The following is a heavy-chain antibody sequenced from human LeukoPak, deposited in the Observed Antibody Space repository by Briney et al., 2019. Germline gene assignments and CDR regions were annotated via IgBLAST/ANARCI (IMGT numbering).Heavy chain of an antibody. CDR2: ISSSSSTI. V-gene: IGHV3-48*01. CDR1: GFTFSSYS. J-gene: IGHJ4*02. CDR3: ARAPYYYDSSGYYPRGFDY. Sequence: GGSLRLSCAASGFTFSSYSMNWVRQAPGKGLEWVSYISSSSSTIYYADSVKGRFTISRDNAKNSLYLQMNSLRAEDTAVYYCARAPYYYDSSGYYPRGFDYWGQGTLVTVSS. D-gene: IGHD3-22*01.